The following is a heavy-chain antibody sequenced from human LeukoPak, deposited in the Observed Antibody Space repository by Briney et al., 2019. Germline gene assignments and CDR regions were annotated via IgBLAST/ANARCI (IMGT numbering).Heavy chain of an antibody. D-gene: IGHD1-26*01. CDR2: IWYDGSNK. V-gene: IGHV3-30*02. CDR1: GFTFSSYG. Sequence: GGSLRLSCAASGFTFSSYGMHWVRQAPGKGLEWVAVIWYDGSNKYYADSVKGRFTISRDNSKNTLYLQMNSLRAEDTAVYYCAKDSVIGNVGATFDYWGQGTLVTVSS. J-gene: IGHJ4*02. CDR3: AKDSVIGNVGATFDY.